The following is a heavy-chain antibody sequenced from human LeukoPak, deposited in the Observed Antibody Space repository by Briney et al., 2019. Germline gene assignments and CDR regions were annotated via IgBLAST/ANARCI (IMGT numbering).Heavy chain of an antibody. V-gene: IGHV1-3*03. D-gene: IGHD6-19*01. J-gene: IGHJ4*02. CDR1: GYTFTSYA. Sequence: ASVKVSCKASGYTFTSYAMNWVRQAPGQGLEWMGWINAGNGYTKYSQEFQGRVTITRDTSASTAYMELSSLRSEDMAVYYCARVVKYSSGPLTDLLPYYFDYWGQGTLVTVSS. CDR2: INAGNGYT. CDR3: ARVVKYSSGPLTDLLPYYFDY.